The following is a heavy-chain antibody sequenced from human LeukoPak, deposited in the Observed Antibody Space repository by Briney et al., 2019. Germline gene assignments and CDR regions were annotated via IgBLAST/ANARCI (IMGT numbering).Heavy chain of an antibody. CDR3: ARPYYYDSRIDP. D-gene: IGHD3-22*01. Sequence: SETLSLTCTVFGGSISSGDYYWSWIRQPPGKGLEWIAYMYYSGSTYYNPSLKSRVTMSADTSKNQLSLKLSSVTAADTAVYYCARPYYYDSRIDPWGQGILVTVSS. CDR2: MYYSGST. CDR1: GGSISSGDYY. J-gene: IGHJ5*02. V-gene: IGHV4-30-4*01.